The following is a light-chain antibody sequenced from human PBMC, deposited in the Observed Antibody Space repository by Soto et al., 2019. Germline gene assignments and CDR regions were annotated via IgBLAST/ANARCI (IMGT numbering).Light chain of an antibody. Sequence: QSALTQPASVSGSXXXXXTISCTGTSSDVGGYKYVSWYQQHPGKAPKLMIYDIRNRPSGVSNRFSGSKSGNTASLTISGLQAEDEADYYCSSYTSSSTRVFGTGTKVTVL. V-gene: IGLV2-14*03. CDR1: SSDVGGYKY. J-gene: IGLJ1*01. CDR3: SSYTSSSTRV. CDR2: DIR.